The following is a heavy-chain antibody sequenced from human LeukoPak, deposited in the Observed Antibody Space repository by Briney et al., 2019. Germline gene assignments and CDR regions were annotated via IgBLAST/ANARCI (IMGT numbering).Heavy chain of an antibody. D-gene: IGHD4-17*01. V-gene: IGHV4-59*01. CDR2: IYYSGST. Sequence: PSETLSLTCTVSGGSISSYYWSWIRQPPGKGLEWIGYIYYSGSTNYNPSLKSRVTISVDTSKNQFSLKLSSVTAADTAVYYCARGRLEETTVTTTDDYWGQGTLVTVSS. CDR1: GGSISSYY. CDR3: ARGRLEETTVTTTDDY. J-gene: IGHJ4*02.